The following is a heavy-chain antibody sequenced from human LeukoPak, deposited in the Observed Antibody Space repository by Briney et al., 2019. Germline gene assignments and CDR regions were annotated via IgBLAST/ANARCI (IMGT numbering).Heavy chain of an antibody. Sequence: XGSLRLSCAASGFTFSSNYMSWVRQAPGKGLEWGSVIYSGGSTYYTDSVKGRFTISRDNSKNTLYLQMNSLRAEDTAVYYCAREFRNYDSSGYYYGESGYWGQGTLVTVSS. CDR1: GFTFSSNY. CDR3: AREFRNYDSSGYYYGESGY. CDR2: IYSGGST. J-gene: IGHJ4*02. V-gene: IGHV3-66*01. D-gene: IGHD3-22*01.